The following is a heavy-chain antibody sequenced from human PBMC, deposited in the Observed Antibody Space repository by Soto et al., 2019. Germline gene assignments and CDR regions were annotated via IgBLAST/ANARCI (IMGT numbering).Heavy chain of an antibody. CDR2: INHSGST. D-gene: IGHD3-10*01. CDR3: ANGEGGSGSYYPFDY. V-gene: IGHV4-34*01. CDR1: GGSFSGYY. J-gene: IGHJ4*02. Sequence: QVQLQQWGAGLLKPSETLSLTCAVYGGSFSGYYWSWIRQPPGKGLEWIGEINHSGSTNYNPSLKSRATKAVYTSKYQYSLKLSSVTAADTAVYYCANGEGGSGSYYPFDYWGQGTLVTVSS.